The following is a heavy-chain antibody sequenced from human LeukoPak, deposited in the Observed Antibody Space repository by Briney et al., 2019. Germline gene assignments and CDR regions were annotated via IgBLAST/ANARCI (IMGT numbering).Heavy chain of an antibody. CDR1: GFTCSSYA. D-gene: IGHD3-10*01. CDR2: ISGSGCST. CDR3: AKVGPRYGSGSYFNY. J-gene: IGHJ4*02. V-gene: IGHV3-23*01. Sequence: VRSLRLSYKPSGFTCSSYAMSWVCQAPVNGLNWVSAISGSGCSTYYAGSVRGRFAICRDNSKITLYLQMNSLRAEDRVVYYCAKVGPRYGSGSYFNYWGQGTLVTGSS.